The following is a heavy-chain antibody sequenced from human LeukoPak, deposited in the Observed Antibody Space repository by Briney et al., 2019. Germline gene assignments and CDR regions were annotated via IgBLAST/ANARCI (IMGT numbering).Heavy chain of an antibody. CDR2: IYSGGST. D-gene: IGHD4-23*01. CDR3: ARRPDYGGTPTFDY. J-gene: IGHJ4*02. V-gene: IGHV3-66*01. Sequence: PGGSLRLSCAASGLTVSSHYMGWVRQAPGKGLEWVSVIYSGGSTYYADSVKGRFTISRDNSKNTLYLQLNSLRVEDTAVYYCARRPDYGGTPTFDYWGQGTLVTVSS. CDR1: GLTVSSHY.